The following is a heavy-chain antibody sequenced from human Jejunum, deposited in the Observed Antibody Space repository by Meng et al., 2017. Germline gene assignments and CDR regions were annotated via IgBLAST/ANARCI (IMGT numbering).Heavy chain of an antibody. CDR2: LYPRRRS. CDR1: GGSVSPRGW. D-gene: IGHD2-15*01. Sequence: QGHPREAARGLVRPPGRRRPTSAALGGSVSPRGWWEWPARPPGTGLGWIGVLYPRRRSNFIPSLKSRVSISLDESKNQFSLPLNSVPAADTAVYYCARGVGDIRFGFDSWGQGILVTVSS. CDR3: ARGVGDIRFGFDS. V-gene: IGHV4-4*03. J-gene: IGHJ4*02.